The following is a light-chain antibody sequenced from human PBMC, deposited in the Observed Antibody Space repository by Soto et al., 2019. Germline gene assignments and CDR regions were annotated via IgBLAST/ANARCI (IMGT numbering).Light chain of an antibody. CDR3: QQYDNSPLT. J-gene: IGKJ4*01. CDR2: GAF. Sequence: EIVMTQSPVTLSVSPGERVTLSCRASQSVSSNLAWYQQKPGQAPSLLIYGAFTRATGIPARFSGTGSGTEFTLTISSLQSEDFAVYYCQQYDNSPLTFGGGTKVEI. CDR1: QSVSSN. V-gene: IGKV3-15*01.